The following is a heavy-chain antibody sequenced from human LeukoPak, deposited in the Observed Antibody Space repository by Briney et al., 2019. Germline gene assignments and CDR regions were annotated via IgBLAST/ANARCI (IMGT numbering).Heavy chain of an antibody. D-gene: IGHD2-2*01. V-gene: IGHV3-23*01. CDR3: AKDIVVVPAAIGAFDI. J-gene: IGHJ3*02. Sequence: GGSLRLSCAASGFAFSTFAMSWVRQAPGKGLDWVSCISGSGGSTYYADSVKGRFTITRDSSKNTLYLQMNSLRAEDTAVYYCAKDIVVVPAAIGAFDIWGQGTMVTVSS. CDR1: GFAFSTFA. CDR2: ISGSGGST.